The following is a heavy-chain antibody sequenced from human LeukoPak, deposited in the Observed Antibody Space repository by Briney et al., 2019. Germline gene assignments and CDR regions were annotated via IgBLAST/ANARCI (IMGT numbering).Heavy chain of an antibody. CDR2: ISYSGST. V-gene: IGHV4-59*01. CDR3: ARLRDGYNNLSPFDY. D-gene: IGHD5-24*01. Sequence: SETLSLTCTVSGGSISSYYWSWIRQPPGKGLEWIGYISYSGSTNYNPSLRGRVTISVDPSKNQFSLKLSSVTAADTAVYYCARLRDGYNNLSPFDYWGQGTLVTVSS. J-gene: IGHJ4*02. CDR1: GGSISSYY.